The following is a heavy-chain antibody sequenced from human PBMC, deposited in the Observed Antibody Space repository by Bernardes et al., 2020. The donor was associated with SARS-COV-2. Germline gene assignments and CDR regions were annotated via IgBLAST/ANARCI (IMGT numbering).Heavy chain of an antibody. CDR3: ARMSVVGAFWYYYYGMDV. V-gene: IGHV1-18*04. CDR2: ISAYNGNT. J-gene: IGHJ6*01. Sequence: ASVKVSCKASGYTFTSYGISWVRQAPGQGLEWMGWISAYNGNTNYAQKLQGRVTMTTDTSTSTAYMELRSLRSDDTAVYYCARMSVVGAFWYYYYGMDVWGQGTTVTGS. CDR1: GYTFTSYG. D-gene: IGHD1-26*01.